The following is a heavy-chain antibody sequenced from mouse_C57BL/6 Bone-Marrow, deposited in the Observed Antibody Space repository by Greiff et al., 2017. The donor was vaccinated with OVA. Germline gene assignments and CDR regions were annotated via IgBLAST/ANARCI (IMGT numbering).Heavy chain of an antibody. CDR3: ARPMGAWFAY. Sequence: VQLQQSGPGLVQPSQSLSITCTVSGFSLTSYGVHWVRQSPGTGLEWLGVIWSGGSTDYYAAFISRLSISKDNSKSQVFFKMNSLQADDTAIYYCARPMGAWFAYWGQGTLVTVSA. CDR1: GFSLTSYG. J-gene: IGHJ3*01. CDR2: IWSGGST. V-gene: IGHV2-2*01.